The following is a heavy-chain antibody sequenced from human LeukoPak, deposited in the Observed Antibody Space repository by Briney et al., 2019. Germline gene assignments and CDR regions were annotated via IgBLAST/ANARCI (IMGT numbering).Heavy chain of an antibody. J-gene: IGHJ4*02. V-gene: IGHV4-39*01. Sequence: PSETLSLTCTVSGGSITTRTSYWGWIRQPPGKGLEWIGSVYHSGSTYYIPSFRGRLSISVDTSKNQFSLKLSSVTAADTAVYYCARLSERWLTDYWGQGTLVSVSS. CDR3: ARLSERWLTDY. CDR1: GGSITTRTSY. CDR2: VYHSGST. D-gene: IGHD6-19*01.